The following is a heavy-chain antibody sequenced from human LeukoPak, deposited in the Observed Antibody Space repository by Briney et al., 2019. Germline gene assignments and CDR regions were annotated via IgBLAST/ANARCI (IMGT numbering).Heavy chain of an antibody. J-gene: IGHJ4*02. Sequence: SETLSVIRTVSGGSISTDYWTWIRQPAGKGLEWIGLIYTSGSTNYNPSLKSRVTMSVDTSKNHFSLKLRSVTAADTAVYYCATDFSYWGQGTLVTVSS. CDR2: IYTSGST. CDR3: ATDFSY. CDR1: GGSISTDY. V-gene: IGHV4-4*07.